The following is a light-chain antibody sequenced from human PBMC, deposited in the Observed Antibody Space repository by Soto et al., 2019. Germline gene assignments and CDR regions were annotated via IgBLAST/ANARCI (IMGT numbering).Light chain of an antibody. Sequence: QSALTQPPSASGSPGQSVTISCTGTSSDFGGYNYVSWYQQHPGKAPKLMIYEVSKRPSGVPDRFSGSKSGNTASLTVSGLQAEDEADYYCSSYAGSNNLVVFGGGTKVTVL. CDR3: SSYAGSNNLVV. V-gene: IGLV2-8*01. J-gene: IGLJ2*01. CDR2: EVS. CDR1: SSDFGGYNY.